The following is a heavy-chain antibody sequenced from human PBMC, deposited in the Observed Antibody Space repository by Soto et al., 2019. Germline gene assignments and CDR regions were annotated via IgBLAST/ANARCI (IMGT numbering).Heavy chain of an antibody. CDR2: ISGSGGST. J-gene: IGHJ4*02. D-gene: IGHD6-19*01. CDR1: GFTFSSYA. V-gene: IGHV3-23*01. Sequence: EVQLLESGGGLVQPGGSLRLSCAASGFTFSSYAMSWVRQAPGKGLEWVSAISGSGGSTYYADSVKGRFTISRDNSKNTLYLQMNSLRSEDTAVYYCAKAIFIAVAGSPLDYWGQGTLVTVSS. CDR3: AKAIFIAVAGSPLDY.